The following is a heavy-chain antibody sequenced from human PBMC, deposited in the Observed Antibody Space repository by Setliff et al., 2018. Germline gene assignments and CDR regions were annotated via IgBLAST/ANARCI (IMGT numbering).Heavy chain of an antibody. D-gene: IGHD3-22*01. CDR3: ARERLGTSGYYYFDY. Sequence: SETLSLTCTVSGGFIKSYYWSYIRQSVGKGLEWLGRIYTSGSTNYNPSLQGRVTVSIDTSKNQFSLRLTSVTAADTAVYYCARERLGTSGYYYFDYWGLGTLVTVSS. CDR2: IYTSGST. CDR1: GGFIKSYY. J-gene: IGHJ4*02. V-gene: IGHV4-4*07.